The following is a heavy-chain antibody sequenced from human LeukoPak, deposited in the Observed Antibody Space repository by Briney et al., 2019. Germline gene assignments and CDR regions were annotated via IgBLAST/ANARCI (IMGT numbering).Heavy chain of an antibody. CDR1: GGTFISYT. CDR2: IIPILGIA. V-gene: IGHV1-69*10. D-gene: IGHD2-8*01. Sequence: SVKVSSKASGGTFISYTISWVPQAPGQGLEWMGRIIPILGIANYAQKFQGRVTITADKSTSTAYMELSSLRSEDTAVYSCARDVDCTNGVCYTYWYFDLWGRGTLVTVSS. J-gene: IGHJ2*01. CDR3: ARDVDCTNGVCYTYWYFDL.